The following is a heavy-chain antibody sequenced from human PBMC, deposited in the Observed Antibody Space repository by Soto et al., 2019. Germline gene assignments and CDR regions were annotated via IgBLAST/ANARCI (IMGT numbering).Heavy chain of an antibody. CDR3: ARDDEGGRDCDLGY. V-gene: IGHV3-30-3*01. CDR2: ILSDGSNK. D-gene: IGHD1-26*01. CDR1: GFTLSSHA. J-gene: IGHJ4*02. Sequence: QVQLVESGGGVVQPGRSLRLSCAVSGFTLSSHAMHWVRQAPGKGLEWVALILSDGSNKYYADSVKGRFTTSRDNSKNTMDRQMNSRSVEDTAVYYCARDDEGGRDCDLGYWGQGALVTVAS.